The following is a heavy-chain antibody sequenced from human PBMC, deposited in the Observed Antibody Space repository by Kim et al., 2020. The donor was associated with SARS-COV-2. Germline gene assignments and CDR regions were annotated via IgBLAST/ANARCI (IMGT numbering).Heavy chain of an antibody. D-gene: IGHD3-10*01. V-gene: IGHV7-4-1*02. Sequence: ASVKVSCKASGYTFTNSAMNWVRQAPGQGLEWMGWINTNTGNPTFAQGFTGRFVFSLDTSVSTAYLQLSSLQADDTAIYYCARVWHYGSGSYHFDYWGQG. CDR1: GYTFTNSA. J-gene: IGHJ4*02. CDR3: ARVWHYGSGSYHFDY. CDR2: INTNTGNP.